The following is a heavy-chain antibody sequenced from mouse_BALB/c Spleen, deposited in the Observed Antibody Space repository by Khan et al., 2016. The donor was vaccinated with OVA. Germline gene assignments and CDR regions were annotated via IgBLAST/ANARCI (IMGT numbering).Heavy chain of an antibody. J-gene: IGHJ3*01. V-gene: IGHV9-3-1*01. D-gene: IGHD2-1*01. CDR3: SRSNGNYWFAY. CDR1: GYTLTNYG. CDR2: INTYTGEA. Sequence: QIQLVQSGPELKKPGETVKISCKASGYTLTNYGMNWVKQAPGKGLKWMGWINTYTGEATNADDFKGRFAFSLETSASTAYLQINNLKNEDTATYFCSRSNGNYWFAYWGQGTLVTVSA.